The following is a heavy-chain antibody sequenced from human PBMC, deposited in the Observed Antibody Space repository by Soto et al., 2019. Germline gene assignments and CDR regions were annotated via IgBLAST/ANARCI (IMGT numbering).Heavy chain of an antibody. CDR2: IYPSGTT. Sequence: WTWIRQPAGKGLEWIGRIYPSGTTNYNPSLESRVTMSVDTSKNQFSLRLSSVTAADTAVYYCARGRGSTGTTYYFDYWGQGTLVTVSS. J-gene: IGHJ4*02. V-gene: IGHV4-4*07. D-gene: IGHD1-1*01. CDR3: ARGRGSTGTTYYFDY.